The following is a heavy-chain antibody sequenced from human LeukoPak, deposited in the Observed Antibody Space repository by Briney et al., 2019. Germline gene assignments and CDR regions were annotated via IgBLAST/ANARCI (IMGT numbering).Heavy chain of an antibody. V-gene: IGHV4-34*01. Sequence: SETLSLTCAVYGETFSGYYWSWIRQPPGKGLEWIGEINHSGSTNYNPSLKSRVTISVDTSKNQFSLKLSSVTAADTAVYYCARGVARTYYSDTSGYAAADYWGQGTLVTVSS. D-gene: IGHD3-22*01. CDR3: ARGVARTYYSDTSGYAAADY. CDR2: INHSGST. J-gene: IGHJ4*02. CDR1: GETFSGYY.